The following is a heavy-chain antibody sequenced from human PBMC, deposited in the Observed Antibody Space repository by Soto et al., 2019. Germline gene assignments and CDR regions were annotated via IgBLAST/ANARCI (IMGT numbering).Heavy chain of an antibody. CDR3: ARGRLCGIAAAGTFRYFDL. J-gene: IGHJ2*01. V-gene: IGHV4-34*01. CDR1: GGSFSGYY. Sequence: QVQLQQWGAGLLKPAETLSLTCAVYGGSFSGYYWSWIRQTPGKGLEWIGEINHSGSTNYNPSLKSRVTTSVDTSKNQFSLKLSSVTAADTALYYCARGRLCGIAAAGTFRYFDLWGRGTLVTVSS. D-gene: IGHD6-13*01. CDR2: INHSGST.